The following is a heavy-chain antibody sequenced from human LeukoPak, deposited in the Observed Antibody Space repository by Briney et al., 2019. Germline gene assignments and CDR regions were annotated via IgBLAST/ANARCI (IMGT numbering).Heavy chain of an antibody. V-gene: IGHV3-53*01. CDR2: IYDDETT. D-gene: IGHD3-22*01. J-gene: IGHJ5*02. CDR3: ARREINGYYLS. Sequence: GGSLRLSCAASGFTVNNNYMIWVRQAQGKGLEWASVIYDDETTYYADSVKGRFGISRDNSKNTLYLQMDTLRAEDTAVYYCARREINGYYLSWGQGTLVTVSS. CDR1: GFTVNNNY.